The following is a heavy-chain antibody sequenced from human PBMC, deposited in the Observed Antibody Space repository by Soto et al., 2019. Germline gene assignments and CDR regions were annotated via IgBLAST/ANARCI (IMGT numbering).Heavy chain of an antibody. D-gene: IGHD3-3*01. V-gene: IGHV4-59*01. CDR3: ARVAYYDFWSGDFDY. CDR2: IYYSGST. CDR1: GGSISSYY. Sequence: PSETLSLTCTVSGGSISSYYWSWIRQPPGKGLEWIGYIYYSGSTNYNPSLKSRVTISVDTSKNQFSLKLSSVTAADTAVYYCARVAYYDFWSGDFDYWGQGTLVTVSS. J-gene: IGHJ4*02.